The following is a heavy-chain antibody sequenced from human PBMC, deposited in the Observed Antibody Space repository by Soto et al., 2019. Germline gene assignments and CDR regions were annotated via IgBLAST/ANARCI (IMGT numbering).Heavy chain of an antibody. CDR2: INPSGGST. D-gene: IGHD3-3*01. Sequence: QVQLVQSEAEVKKPGASVKVSCKASGYTFTSYYMRWVRQAPGQGLEWMGIINPSGGSTSYAQKFQGRVTMTRDTSTSTVYMELSSLRSEDTAVYYCAREDRSGFLEWLAFDYWGQGTLVTVSS. CDR3: AREDRSGFLEWLAFDY. V-gene: IGHV1-46*01. J-gene: IGHJ4*02. CDR1: GYTFTSYY.